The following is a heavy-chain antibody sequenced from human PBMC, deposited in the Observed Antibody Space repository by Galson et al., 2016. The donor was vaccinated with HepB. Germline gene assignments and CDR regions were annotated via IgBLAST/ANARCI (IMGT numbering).Heavy chain of an antibody. V-gene: IGHV5-51*01. CDR1: GYSFNTYW. CDR3: VRQWDCDY. Sequence: QSGAEVKQPGESLKISCKALGYSFNTYWIGWVRQRPGKGLEWMGLIYPDDSDTRYGPSFQGQVTISADKSTNTAYLQWRSLKASDTAIYYCVRQWDCDYWGQGTPVTVSS. D-gene: IGHD1-26*01. CDR2: IYPDDSDT. J-gene: IGHJ4*02.